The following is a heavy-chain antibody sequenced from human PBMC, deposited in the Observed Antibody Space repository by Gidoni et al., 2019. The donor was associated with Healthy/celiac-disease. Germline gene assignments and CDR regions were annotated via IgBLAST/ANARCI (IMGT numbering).Heavy chain of an antibody. CDR2: ISYDGSNK. CDR3: AREGPYCSGGSCYSRAPFDY. CDR1: GFTFSSYA. J-gene: IGHJ4*02. D-gene: IGHD2-15*01. Sequence: QVQLVESGGGVVQPGRSLRRPCAASGFTFSSYAMHWVRQAPGKGLEWVAVISYDGSNKYYADSVKGRFTISRDNSKNTLYLQMNSLRAEDTAVYYCAREGPYCSGGSCYSRAPFDYWGQGTLVTVSS. V-gene: IGHV3-30-3*01.